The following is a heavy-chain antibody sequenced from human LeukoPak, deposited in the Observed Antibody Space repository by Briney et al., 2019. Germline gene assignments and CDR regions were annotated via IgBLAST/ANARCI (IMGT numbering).Heavy chain of an antibody. CDR2: IRYDGSNK. V-gene: IGHV3-30*02. CDR1: GFTFSSYG. CDR3: AKDNRRHRFNYGSGSYYTDYYSYMDV. J-gene: IGHJ6*03. D-gene: IGHD3-10*01. Sequence: PGGSLRLSCAASGFTFSSYGMHWVRQAPGKGLEWVAFIRYDGSNKYYADSVKGRFTISRDNSKNMVYLQMNSLRAEDTAVYYCAKDNRRHRFNYGSGSYYTDYYSYMDVWGKGTTVTISS.